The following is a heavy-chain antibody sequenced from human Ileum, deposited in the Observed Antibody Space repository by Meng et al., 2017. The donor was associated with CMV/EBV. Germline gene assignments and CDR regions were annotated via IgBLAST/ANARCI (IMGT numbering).Heavy chain of an antibody. V-gene: IGHV2-5*02. CDR1: GFSLSTSGVG. J-gene: IGHJ4*02. Sequence: QITLKESGPTLVKPTQTLTLTCTFSGFSLSTSGVGVGWIRQHPGKALEWLALIYWDDDTRYSPSLHSRITITKDTSKNQVVLTMTNMDPVDTATYYCAHTYCGGGSCYGFNYWGQGTLVTVSS. CDR2: IYWDDDT. D-gene: IGHD2-15*01. CDR3: AHTYCGGGSCYGFNY.